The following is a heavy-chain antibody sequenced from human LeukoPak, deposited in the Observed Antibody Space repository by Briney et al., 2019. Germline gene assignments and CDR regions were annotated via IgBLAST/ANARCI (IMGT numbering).Heavy chain of an antibody. D-gene: IGHD6-13*01. V-gene: IGHV1-8*03. CDR2: MNPNSGNT. J-gene: IGHJ4*02. Sequence: ASVKVSCKASGYTFTSYDINWVRQATGQGLEWMGWMNPNSGNTGYAQEFQGRVTITRNTSISTAYMELSSLRSEDTAVYYCARGPYSLNDYWGQGTLVTVSS. CDR3: ARGPYSLNDY. CDR1: GYTFTSYD.